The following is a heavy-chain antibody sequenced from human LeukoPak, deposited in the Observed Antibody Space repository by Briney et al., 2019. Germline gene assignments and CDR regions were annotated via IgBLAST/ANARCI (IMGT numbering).Heavy chain of an antibody. CDR2: IRFDGSNK. J-gene: IGHJ4*02. D-gene: IGHD2-2*01. CDR1: GFPFSKSG. CDR3: ARARGTYYQRSFDY. V-gene: IGHV3-30*02. Sequence: GGSLRLSCAASGFPFSKSGMHWVRQAPGKGLEWVTFIRFDGSNKYYTDSVKGRFTISRDNSKNTLYLQMNSLRGEDTAVYYCARARGTYYQRSFDYWGQGTLVTVSS.